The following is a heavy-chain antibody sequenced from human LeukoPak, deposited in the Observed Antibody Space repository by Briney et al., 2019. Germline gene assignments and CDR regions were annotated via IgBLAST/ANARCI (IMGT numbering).Heavy chain of an antibody. V-gene: IGHV4-4*07. J-gene: IGHJ4*02. CDR2: MYTSGTT. CDR1: SGSINNYY. CDR3: ARDVDGSQYFDY. Sequence: SETLSLTCIVSSGSINNYYWTWIRQPAGKGLEWIGRMYTSGTTYYNPSLESRVTMSLDTSNNQFSLKLRSVTAADTALYYCARDVDGSQYFDYWGQGTLVTVSS. D-gene: IGHD5-24*01.